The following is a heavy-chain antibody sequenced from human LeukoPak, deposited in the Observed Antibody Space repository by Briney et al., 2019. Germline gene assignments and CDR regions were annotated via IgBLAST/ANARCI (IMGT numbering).Heavy chain of an antibody. D-gene: IGHD6-13*01. CDR3: AKDSISSSWYGGDN. CDR1: GFTFTNFA. Sequence: PGGSLRLSCAASGFTFTNFAISWVRQAPGKGLEWVSGISSSGGSTYYADSVKGRFTISRDNSKNTLYLQMNGLRAEDTAVYYCAKDSISSSWYGGDNWGQGTLVTVSS. J-gene: IGHJ4*02. CDR2: ISSSGGST. V-gene: IGHV3-23*01.